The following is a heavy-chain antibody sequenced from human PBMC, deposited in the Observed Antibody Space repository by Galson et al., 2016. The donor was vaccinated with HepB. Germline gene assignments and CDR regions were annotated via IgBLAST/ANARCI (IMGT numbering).Heavy chain of an antibody. CDR1: GFTYSDHY. CDR3: ARGRPGCDPNGYYYVTHDY. CDR2: SRNKVKGYTR. Sequence: SLRLSCAISGFTYSDHYMDWFRQAPGKGLEWVGRSRNKVKGYTRDYAASVKGRFTISRDDSQKSLYLQMNSLRIEDTALYYCARGRPGCDPNGYYYVTHDYWGLGTLVTVSS. D-gene: IGHD3-22*01. V-gene: IGHV3-72*01. J-gene: IGHJ4*01.